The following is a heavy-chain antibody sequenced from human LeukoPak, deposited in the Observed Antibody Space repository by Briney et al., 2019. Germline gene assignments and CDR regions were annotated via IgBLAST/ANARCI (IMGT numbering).Heavy chain of an antibody. J-gene: IGHJ5*02. V-gene: IGHV3-30*18. D-gene: IGHD4-17*01. CDR1: GFTLSDYA. CDR3: AKDLRPYGDYGGLHH. CDR2: ISYDGANT. Sequence: GGSLRLSCAASGFTLSDYAMYWVRQAPGKGLELVATISYDGANTYYADSAKGRFTFSRDISKSTLSLQMNNLRTEDTAVYYCAKDLRPYGDYGGLHHWGQGALVSVSS.